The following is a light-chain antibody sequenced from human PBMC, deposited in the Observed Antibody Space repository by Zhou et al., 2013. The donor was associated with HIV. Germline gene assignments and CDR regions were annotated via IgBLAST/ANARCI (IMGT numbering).Light chain of an antibody. CDR3: QNYHTSPPFT. J-gene: IGKJ3*01. CDR2: AAS. CDR1: QAISSW. V-gene: IGKV1-27*01. Sequence: DIQMTQSPSSVSASVGDRVTITCRASQAISSWLAWYQQRPGKVPTLLIYAASTLQSGVPSRFSGGGFGTDFTLTISSLQPEDVATYYCQNYHTSPPFTFGPGTKVDI.